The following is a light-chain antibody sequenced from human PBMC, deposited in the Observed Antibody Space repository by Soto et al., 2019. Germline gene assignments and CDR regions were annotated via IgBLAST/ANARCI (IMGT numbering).Light chain of an antibody. Sequence: DIQMTQSPSTLSGSVGDRVTITCRASQTISSWMAWYQQKPGKAPKLLIYKASTLKSGVPSRFSGSGSGTEFTLTISSLQPDDFATYYCQHYNSDSEAFGQGTNVELK. V-gene: IGKV1-5*03. CDR2: KAS. CDR1: QTISSW. J-gene: IGKJ1*01. CDR3: QHYNSDSEA.